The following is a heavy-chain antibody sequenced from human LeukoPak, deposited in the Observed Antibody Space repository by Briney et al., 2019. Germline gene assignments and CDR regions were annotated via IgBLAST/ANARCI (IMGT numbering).Heavy chain of an antibody. V-gene: IGHV4-39*07. J-gene: IGHJ5*02. D-gene: IGHD4-17*01. Sequence: SETLSLTCTVFGGSISSSNYYWAWFRQPPGKGLDWIGSLYYDGRTYYNPSLKSRVTISVDTSKNQFSLKLSSVTAADTAVYYCARDAHDYGDYGWFDPWGQGTLVTVSS. CDR3: ARDAHDYGDYGWFDP. CDR1: GGSISSSNYY. CDR2: LYYDGRT.